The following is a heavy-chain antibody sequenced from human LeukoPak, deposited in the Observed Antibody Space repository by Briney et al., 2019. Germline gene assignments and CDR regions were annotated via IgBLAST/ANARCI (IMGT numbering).Heavy chain of an antibody. CDR3: ARGGLRYFGWLSKPRVYYMDV. J-gene: IGHJ6*03. D-gene: IGHD3-9*01. CDR1: GGSFSGYY. V-gene: IGHV4-34*01. CDR2: INHSGST. Sequence: SETLSLTCAVYGGSFSGYYWSWIRQPPGKGLGWIGEINHSGSTNYNPSLKSRVTISVDTSKNQFSLKLSSVTAADTAVYYCARGGLRYFGWLSKPRVYYMDVWGKGTTVTVSS.